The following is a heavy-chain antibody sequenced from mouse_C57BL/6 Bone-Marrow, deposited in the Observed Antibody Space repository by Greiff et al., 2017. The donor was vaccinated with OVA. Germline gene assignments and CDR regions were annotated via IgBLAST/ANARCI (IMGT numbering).Heavy chain of an antibody. CDR2: IYPGDGDT. D-gene: IGHD2-2*01. CDR3: ARGEGWLRRTWFAY. CDR1: GYAFSSSW. Sequence: QVQLKQSGPELVKPGASVKLSCKASGYAFSSSWMNWVKQRPGKGLEWIGRIYPGDGDTNYNGKFKGKSTLTVDKSSSTAYMQLSSLTSEDAAVYYCARGEGWLRRTWFAYWGQGTLVTVSA. J-gene: IGHJ3*01. V-gene: IGHV1-82*01.